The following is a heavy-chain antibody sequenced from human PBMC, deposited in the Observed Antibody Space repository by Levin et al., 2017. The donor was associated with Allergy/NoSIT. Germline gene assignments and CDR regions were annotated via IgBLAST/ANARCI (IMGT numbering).Heavy chain of an antibody. Sequence: PPGGSLRLSCTASGFSFVSYAMSWVRQSPGKGLEWISAISGRGDSTYYTDSVRGRFTISRDNSKTTLYLELDSLGAEDSATYYCTKEGCRGGNCYSRGFFLDYWGQGTVVTVSS. J-gene: IGHJ4*02. CDR1: GFSFVSYA. D-gene: IGHD2-15*01. V-gene: IGHV3-23*01. CDR2: ISGRGDST. CDR3: TKEGCRGGNCYSRGFFLDY.